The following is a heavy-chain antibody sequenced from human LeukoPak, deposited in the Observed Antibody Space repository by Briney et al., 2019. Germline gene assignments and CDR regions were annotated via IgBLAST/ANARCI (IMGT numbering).Heavy chain of an antibody. V-gene: IGHV3-21*01. CDR2: ITGDSKYI. J-gene: IGHJ4*02. CDR3: ARDFDYGDY. CDR1: GFTFSSYS. Sequence: GGCLRLSCAASGFTFSSYSMNWVRQAPGKGLEWVSSITGDSKYIYYADSVRGRFTISRDNAKNSLYLQMNSLRAEDTAVYYCARDFDYGDYWGQGTLVTVSS.